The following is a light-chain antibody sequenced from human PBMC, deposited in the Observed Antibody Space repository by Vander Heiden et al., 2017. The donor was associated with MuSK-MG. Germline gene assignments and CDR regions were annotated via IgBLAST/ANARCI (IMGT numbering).Light chain of an antibody. CDR1: SSDVGGYNY. Sequence: QSALTQPASVSGSPGPSITISCTGTSSDVGGYNYVSWYQQHPGKAPKRMIYDVRNRPSGVSNRFSGSKSGNTASLTISGLQAEDEADYYCSSYTSSSTPGVFGGGTKLTVL. CDR2: DVR. V-gene: IGLV2-14*01. J-gene: IGLJ3*02. CDR3: SSYTSSSTPGV.